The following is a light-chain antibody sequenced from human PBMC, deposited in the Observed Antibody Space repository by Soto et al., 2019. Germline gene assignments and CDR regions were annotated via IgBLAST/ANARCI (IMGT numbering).Light chain of an antibody. CDR1: QGVTTN. CDR3: QQYNNWPFS. Sequence: EIVFAQSPGTLSLSPGERATLSCRAGQGVTTNFAWYQQKSGQSPRLLIYDVSIRETGVPARFSGTGSETEFTLTISGLQSEDSEVYFCQQYNNWPFSFGQGTRLEIK. CDR2: DVS. J-gene: IGKJ5*01. V-gene: IGKV3-15*01.